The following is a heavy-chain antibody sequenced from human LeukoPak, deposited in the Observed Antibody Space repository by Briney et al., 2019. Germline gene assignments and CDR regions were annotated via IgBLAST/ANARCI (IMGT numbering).Heavy chain of an antibody. Sequence: GGSLRLSCAASGFSFRSHWMSWVRQAPGKGLERVANINQDGSEKYYVDSVKGRFTISRDNAKNSLYLQMDSLRAEATAVYYCATESIGRHYDYWGQGTLLTVSS. D-gene: IGHD3-3*02. CDR1: GFSFRSHW. CDR3: ATESIGRHYDY. V-gene: IGHV3-7*01. J-gene: IGHJ4*02. CDR2: INQDGSEK.